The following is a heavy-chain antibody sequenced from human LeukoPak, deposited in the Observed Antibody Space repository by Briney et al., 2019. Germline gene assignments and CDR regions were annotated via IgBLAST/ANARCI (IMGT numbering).Heavy chain of an antibody. CDR1: GFTFTTYW. D-gene: IGHD3-10*01. J-gene: IGHJ4*02. V-gene: IGHV3-7*03. CDR2: INQVGSSK. Sequence: GGSLRLSCAASGFTFTTYWMGWVRQAPGKGPEWVANINQVGSSKYFVDSVKGRFIISRDNAKNSLYLQMNSLRAEDTAIYYCAKEGKTRTWNYSQAKPVYWGQGTLVTVSS. CDR3: AKEGKTRTWNYSQAKPVY.